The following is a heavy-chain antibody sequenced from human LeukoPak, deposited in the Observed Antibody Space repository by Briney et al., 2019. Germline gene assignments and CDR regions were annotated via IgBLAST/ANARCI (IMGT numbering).Heavy chain of an antibody. CDR1: GYSFTSYW. CDR2: IYPGDSDT. J-gene: IGHJ4*02. Sequence: GEALKISLKGSGYSFTSYWIGLGRQMPGKGLEWVGIIYPGDSDTRYSPSFEGPVTISAYKSLSTAYLQSSSLKTSAPAMYYCARSVKMEAVFFDYWGQGTLVTVSS. D-gene: IGHD5-24*01. CDR3: ARSVKMEAVFFDY. V-gene: IGHV5-51*01.